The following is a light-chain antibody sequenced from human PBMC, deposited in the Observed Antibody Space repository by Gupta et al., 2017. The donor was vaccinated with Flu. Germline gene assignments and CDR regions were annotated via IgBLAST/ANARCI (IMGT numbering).Light chain of an antibody. J-gene: IGKJ4*01. V-gene: IGKV3-11*01. CDR1: QSVSSY. CDR3: QQRSNWPALT. Sequence: EIVLTQSPATLSLSPVERATLSCRASQSVSSYLAWYQQKPGQAPRLLISDASNRATGIPARFSGSGSGTDFTLTISSLEPEDFAVYYCQQRSNWPALTFGGGTKVGIK. CDR2: DAS.